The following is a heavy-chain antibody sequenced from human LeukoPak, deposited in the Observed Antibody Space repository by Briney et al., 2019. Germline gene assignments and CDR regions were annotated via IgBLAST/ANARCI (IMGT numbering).Heavy chain of an antibody. CDR2: IYPGDSDT. D-gene: IGHD6-6*01. CDR3: SAGGIAARRSPDY. J-gene: IGHJ4*02. CDR1: GYSFTSYW. Sequence: GESLKISCKGFGYSFTSYWIGWVRQMPGKGVELMGIIYPGDSDTRYSPSFQGQVTISADKSISTAYLQWSSLKASDTAMHYCSAGGIAARRSPDYWGQGTLVTVSS. V-gene: IGHV5-51*01.